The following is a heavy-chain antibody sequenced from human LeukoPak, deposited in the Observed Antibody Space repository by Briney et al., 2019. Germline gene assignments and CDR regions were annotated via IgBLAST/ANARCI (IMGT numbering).Heavy chain of an antibody. D-gene: IGHD2-8*02. CDR1: GGSFSGYY. CDR2: IYSSGSS. V-gene: IGHV4-59*10. CDR3: ARALLVTTSGYFYYYMDV. J-gene: IGHJ6*03. Sequence: SETLSLTCAVYGGSFSGYYWTWIRQPVGKGLEWIGRIYSSGSSNYNPSLKSRVTMSVDMSKNQFSLKLSSVTAADTAVYYCARALLVTTSGYFYYYMDVWGKGTTVSVSS.